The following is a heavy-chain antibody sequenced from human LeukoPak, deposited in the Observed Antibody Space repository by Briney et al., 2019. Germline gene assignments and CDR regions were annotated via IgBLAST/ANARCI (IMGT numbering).Heavy chain of an antibody. J-gene: IGHJ4*02. CDR2: ISSTSSYI. Sequence: PGGSLRLSCAASGFTFSTYGMNWVRQAPGKGPEWVSSISSTSSYIYHADSMKGRFTISRDNAKNSLYLQMNSLRAEDTAVYYCARKFGDYAPLDQWGQGTLVTVSS. CDR3: ARKFGDYAPLDQ. CDR1: GFTFSTYG. D-gene: IGHD4-17*01. V-gene: IGHV3-21*01.